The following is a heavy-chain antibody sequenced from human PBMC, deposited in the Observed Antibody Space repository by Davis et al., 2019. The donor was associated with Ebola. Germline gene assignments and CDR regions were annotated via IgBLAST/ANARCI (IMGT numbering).Heavy chain of an antibody. CDR2: ISSSSSYI. CDR3: ARDRLMVQGGYYYYGMDV. Sequence: PGGSLRLSCAASGFTFSSYSMNWVRQAPGKGLEWVSSISSSSSYIYYADSVKGRFTISRDNAKNSLYLQMNSLRAEDTAVYYCARDRLMVQGGYYYYGMDVWGQGTTVTVSS. J-gene: IGHJ6*02. CDR1: GFTFSSYS. D-gene: IGHD3-10*01. V-gene: IGHV3-21*01.